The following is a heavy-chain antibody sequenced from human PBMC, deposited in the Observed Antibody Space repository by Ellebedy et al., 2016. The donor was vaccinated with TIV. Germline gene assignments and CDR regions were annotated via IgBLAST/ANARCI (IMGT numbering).Heavy chain of an antibody. CDR2: INSDGRTI. Sequence: PGGSLRLSCAASGFTFSSYWMHWVRQTPGKGLEWVSRINSDGRTINYADSVRGRFTISRDNAKNTLYLEMNSLRVDDTAVYYCARQCDQPARWGQGTLVTVSS. CDR3: ARQCDQPAR. J-gene: IGHJ4*02. V-gene: IGHV3-74*01. D-gene: IGHD6-19*01. CDR1: GFTFSSYW.